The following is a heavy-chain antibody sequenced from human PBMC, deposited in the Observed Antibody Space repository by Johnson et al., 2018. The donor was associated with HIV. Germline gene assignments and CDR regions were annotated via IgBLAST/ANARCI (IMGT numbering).Heavy chain of an antibody. Sequence: QVQLVESGGGVVQPGRSLRLSCAASGFTFSTYAMHWVRQAPGKGLEWVAGISDDGGNKYYADSAQGRFTNSRDNSKKTLYLQMNSLRAEDPAVYYCAREESIVVAIAIQAFDIWGQGTMVTVSS. V-gene: IGHV3-30*04. CDR2: ISDDGGNK. J-gene: IGHJ3*02. CDR3: AREESIVVAIAIQAFDI. CDR1: GFTFSTYA. D-gene: IGHD2-21*01.